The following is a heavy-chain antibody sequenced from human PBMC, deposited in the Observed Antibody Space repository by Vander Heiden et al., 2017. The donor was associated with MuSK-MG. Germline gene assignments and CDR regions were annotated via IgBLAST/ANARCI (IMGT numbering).Heavy chain of an antibody. D-gene: IGHD3-10*01. CDR2: IGCSGDST. V-gene: IGHV3-23*01. Sequence: EVQLLESGGGLVQPGGSLRLSCAASGFTFSSYAMSWVSQAPGKGLEWVSTIGCSGDSTYYADSVKGRFTISRDNSKNTLYLQMNSLRAEDTAVYYCLRSGLVLGMDVWGQGTTVTVSS. CDR1: GFTFSSYA. J-gene: IGHJ6*02. CDR3: LRSGLVLGMDV.